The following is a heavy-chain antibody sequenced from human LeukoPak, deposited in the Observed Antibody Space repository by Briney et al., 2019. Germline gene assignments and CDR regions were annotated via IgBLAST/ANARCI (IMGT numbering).Heavy chain of an antibody. V-gene: IGHV1-8*01. J-gene: IGHJ5*02. CDR1: GDTFSTYD. D-gene: IGHD1-7*01. CDR3: ARGVVGGTTVGP. Sequence: ASVKVCCKASGDTFSTYDVNWVRQAPGQGLEWMGWVNPKSGHTAYTQKFQGRVTMTSDTSTAFLELSSLRFEDTAAYFCARGVVGGTTVGPWGQGTLVTVSS. CDR2: VNPKSGHT.